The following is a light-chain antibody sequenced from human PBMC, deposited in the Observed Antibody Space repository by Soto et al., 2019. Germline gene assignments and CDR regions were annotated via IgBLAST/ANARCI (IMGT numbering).Light chain of an antibody. V-gene: IGKV3-15*01. CDR1: QSVSSN. Sequence: EIVMTQSPATLSVSPGERATFSCRASQSVSSNLAWYQQKPGQAPRLLIYGASTRATGIPVRFSGSGSGTEFTLTISSLQSEDFAVYYCQQYNNWPPWTFGQGTKVEIK. CDR2: GAS. CDR3: QQYNNWPPWT. J-gene: IGKJ1*01.